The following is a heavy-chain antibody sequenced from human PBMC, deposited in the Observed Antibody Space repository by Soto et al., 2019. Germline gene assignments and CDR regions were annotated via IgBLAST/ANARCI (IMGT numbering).Heavy chain of an antibody. V-gene: IGHV3-23*01. CDR1: GFTFSSYA. CDR3: AKPGPAYQLLNYFDY. D-gene: IGHD2-2*01. CDR2: ISGSGGSK. Sequence: GGSLRLSCAASGFTFSSYAMNWVRQAPGKGLEWVSTISGSGGSKNYADSVKGRYTISRDNSKNTLYLQMNSLRAEDTAVYYCAKPGPAYQLLNYFDYWGQGTLVTVSS. J-gene: IGHJ4*02.